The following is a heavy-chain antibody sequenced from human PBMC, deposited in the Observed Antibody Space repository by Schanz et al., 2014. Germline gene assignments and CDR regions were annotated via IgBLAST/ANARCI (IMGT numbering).Heavy chain of an antibody. V-gene: IGHV3-23*04. CDR3: AKLSSSGRLAGYFDY. Sequence: EQLVESGGGLVKPGGSLRLSCAASGFTFSSYAMSWVRQAPGKGLEWVSALSGSGGNTYYAGSVKGRFSISRDYSKNTLYLQMSSLRAEDTAIYYCAKLSSSGRLAGYFDYWGQGALVTVSS. CDR2: LSGSGGNT. J-gene: IGHJ4*02. D-gene: IGHD6-19*01. CDR1: GFTFSSYA.